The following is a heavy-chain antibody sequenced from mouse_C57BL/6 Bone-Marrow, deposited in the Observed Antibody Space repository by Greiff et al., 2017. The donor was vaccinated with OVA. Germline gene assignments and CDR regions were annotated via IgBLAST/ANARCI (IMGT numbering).Heavy chain of an antibody. CDR3: ARRGYGSSYVGAMDY. CDR2: IYPGSGNT. CDR1: GYTFTDYY. V-gene: IGHV1-76*01. D-gene: IGHD1-1*01. Sequence: VQGVESGAELVRPGASVKLSCKASGYTFTDYYINWVKQRPGQGLEWIARIYPGSGNTYYNEKFKGKATLTAEKSSSTAYMQLSSLTSEDSAVYFCARRGYGSSYVGAMDYWGQGTSVTVSS. J-gene: IGHJ4*01.